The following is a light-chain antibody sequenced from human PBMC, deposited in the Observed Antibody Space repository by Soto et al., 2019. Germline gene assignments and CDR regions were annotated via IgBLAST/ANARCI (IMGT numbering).Light chain of an antibody. CDR1: QSVNIW. J-gene: IGKJ1*01. Sequence: DIQMTQSPSTLSASVGDTVTITCRASQSVNIWLAWYQQKPGRAPNLLIYLASTLASGVPSRFSGSGSGTDFTPTISSLQPDDFATYYCQQYNDYWTFGQGTRVEVK. V-gene: IGKV1-5*03. CDR2: LAS. CDR3: QQYNDYWT.